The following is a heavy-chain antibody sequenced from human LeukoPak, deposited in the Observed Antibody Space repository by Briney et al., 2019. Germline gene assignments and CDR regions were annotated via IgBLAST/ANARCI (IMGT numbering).Heavy chain of an antibody. J-gene: IGHJ4*02. V-gene: IGHV4-39*01. Sequence: PSETLSLTCTVSGGSISSSSYYWGWIRQPPGKGLEWIGSIYYSGSTYYNPSLKSRVTISVDTSKNQFSLKLSSVTAADTAVYYCARGRGKRIAAAYYYWGQGTLVTVSS. CDR3: ARGRGKRIAAAYYY. D-gene: IGHD6-13*01. CDR2: IYYSGST. CDR1: GGSISSSSYY.